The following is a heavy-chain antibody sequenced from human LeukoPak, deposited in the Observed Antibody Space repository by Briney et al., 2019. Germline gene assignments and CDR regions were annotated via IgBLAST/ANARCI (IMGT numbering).Heavy chain of an antibody. CDR3: ASTRVGATADAFDI. J-gene: IGHJ3*02. Sequence: PSETLSLTCTVSGGSISSYYWSWIRQPPGKGLEWIGYIYYSGSTNYNPSLKSRVTISVDTSKNQFSLKLSSVTAADTAVYYCASTRVGATADAFDIWGQGTMVTVSS. D-gene: IGHD1-26*01. CDR2: IYYSGST. CDR1: GGSISSYY. V-gene: IGHV4-59*08.